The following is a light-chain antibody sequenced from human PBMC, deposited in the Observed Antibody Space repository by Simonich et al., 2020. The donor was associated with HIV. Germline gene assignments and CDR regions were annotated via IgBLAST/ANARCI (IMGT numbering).Light chain of an antibody. CDR1: SSDVGSYNL. CDR2: EAS. Sequence: QSALTQPASVSGSPGQSITISCTGTSSDVGSYNLVSWYQQRPGKAPKLMIYEASKRPSGVSNRFSGSKSGNTASLTISGLQAEDEADYYCCSYTSSTTYVLFGGGTKLTVL. J-gene: IGLJ2*01. CDR3: CSYTSSTTYVL. V-gene: IGLV2-14*02.